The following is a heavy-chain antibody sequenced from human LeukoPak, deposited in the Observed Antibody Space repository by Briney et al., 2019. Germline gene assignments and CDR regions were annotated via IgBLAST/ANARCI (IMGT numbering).Heavy chain of an antibody. D-gene: IGHD6-19*01. CDR2: IKSKTDGGTT. Sequence: GGSLRLSCAASGFTFSNAWMSWVRQAPGKGLEWVGRIKSKTDGGTTDYAAPVKGRFTISRDDSKNTLYLQMNSLKTEDTAVYYCTTDPPVAGDRDPYFDYWGQGTLVTVSS. J-gene: IGHJ4*02. CDR3: TTDPPVAGDRDPYFDY. V-gene: IGHV3-15*01. CDR1: GFTFSNAW.